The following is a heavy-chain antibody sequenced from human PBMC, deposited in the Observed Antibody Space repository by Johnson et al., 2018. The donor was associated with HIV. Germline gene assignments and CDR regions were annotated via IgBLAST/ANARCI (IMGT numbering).Heavy chain of an antibody. CDR1: GFTFNDYG. D-gene: IGHD6-13*01. Sequence: VQLVESGGGVVRPGGSLRLSCAASGFTFNDYGMTWVRQAPGKGLEWVSGINWNGGSTDYAASVKGRFTNSRDNAKNSLYLQMRYLRDEDTAVYFCGGGGHSTNWFGSAFDIWGQGTMVTASS. J-gene: IGHJ3*02. V-gene: IGHV3-20*04. CDR2: INWNGGST. CDR3: GGGGHSTNWFGSAFDI.